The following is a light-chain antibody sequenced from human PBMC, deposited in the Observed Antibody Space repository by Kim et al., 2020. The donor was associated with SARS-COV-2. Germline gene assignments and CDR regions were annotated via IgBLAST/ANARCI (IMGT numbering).Light chain of an antibody. CDR2: DNN. CDR1: SSNIGNNG. CDR3: AAWDDSLSGAV. J-gene: IGLJ7*01. Sequence: QRVTFSCSGSSSNIGNNGVNWYQQLPGTAPKLLIYDNNLRPSGVPGRFSGSKSGTSASLAISGLQSEDEADYYCAAWDDSLSGAVFGGGTQLTVL. V-gene: IGLV1-44*01.